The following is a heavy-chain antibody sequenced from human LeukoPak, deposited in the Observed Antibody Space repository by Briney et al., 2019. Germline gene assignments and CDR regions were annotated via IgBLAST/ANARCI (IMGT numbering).Heavy chain of an antibody. Sequence: SETLSLTCAVYGGSFSGYYWSWVRQPPGKGLEWIGEINHSGSTNYNPSLKSRVTISVDTSKTQFSLRLSSVTAADTAVYYCARPNYYDSSGYYGDHDAFDIWGQGTMVTVSS. D-gene: IGHD3-22*01. J-gene: IGHJ3*02. V-gene: IGHV4-34*01. CDR1: GGSFSGYY. CDR3: ARPNYYDSSGYYGDHDAFDI. CDR2: INHSGST.